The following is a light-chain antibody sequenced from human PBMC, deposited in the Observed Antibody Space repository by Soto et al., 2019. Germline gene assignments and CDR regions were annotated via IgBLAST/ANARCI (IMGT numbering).Light chain of an antibody. CDR3: SSYTSSDTPYV. J-gene: IGLJ1*01. Sequence: QSVLTQPASVSGSPGQSNTISCTGTSSDIGDYKYVSWYQQHPDKAPKLIIFVNSNRPSGISDRFSASKSGNTASLTISGLQAEDEADYYCSSYTSSDTPYVFGTGTKVTVL. CDR2: VNS. V-gene: IGLV2-14*01. CDR1: SSDIGDYKY.